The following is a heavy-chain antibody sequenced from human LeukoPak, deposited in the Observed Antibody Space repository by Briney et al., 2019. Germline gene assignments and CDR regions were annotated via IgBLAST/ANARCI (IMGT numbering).Heavy chain of an antibody. CDR2: IYPGDLRV. CDR1: GYSFTSYW. V-gene: IGHV5-51*01. CDR3: ACRDLTSTWSFP. D-gene: IGHD6-13*01. J-gene: IGHJ5*02. Sequence: GESLKISCQGFGYSFTSYWIGWARQMPGKGMEWMGVIYPGDLRVRYNPSFQGQVTISVDKSINTAYLQWVSLRASDSAMYYCACRDLTSTWSFPWGQGTLVTVSS.